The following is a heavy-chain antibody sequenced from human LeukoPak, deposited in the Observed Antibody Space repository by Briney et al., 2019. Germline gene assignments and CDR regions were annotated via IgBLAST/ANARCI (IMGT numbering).Heavy chain of an antibody. J-gene: IGHJ4*02. CDR2: IYSGGST. CDR3: ARGSSSWYFFDN. D-gene: IGHD6-13*01. Sequence: GGSLRLSCAASGFTVSSNYMSWVRQAPGKGLEWVSVIYSGGSTYYADSVKGRFTISRDNSKNTLYLQMNSLRAEDTAVYYCARGSSSWYFFDNWGQGTLVTVSS. CDR1: GFTVSSNY. V-gene: IGHV3-53*01.